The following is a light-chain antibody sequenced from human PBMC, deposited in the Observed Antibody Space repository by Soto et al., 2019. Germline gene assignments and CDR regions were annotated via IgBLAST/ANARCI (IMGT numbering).Light chain of an antibody. CDR3: HQYGSSPYT. CDR2: GAS. J-gene: IGKJ2*01. Sequence: VLTQSPGTLSLSPGERATLSCRASQSVSSNYFAWYQQTPGQAPRLLIYGASRRATGIPDRFNGSGSGTDFTLTISRLEPEDFAVYYCHQYGSSPYTFGQGTKLEIK. V-gene: IGKV3-20*01. CDR1: QSVSSNY.